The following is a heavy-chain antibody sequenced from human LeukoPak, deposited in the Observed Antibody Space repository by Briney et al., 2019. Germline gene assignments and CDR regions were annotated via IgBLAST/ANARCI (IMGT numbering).Heavy chain of an antibody. CDR2: IWYDGSNK. CDR1: GFTFSSYG. J-gene: IGHJ4*02. Sequence: PGGSLRLSCAASGFTFSSYGMHWVRQAPGKGLEWVAVIWYDGSNKYYADSVKGRFTISRDNSKNTLYLQMNSLRAEDTAVYYCARGRKLVVPAFDYWGQGTLVTVSS. CDR3: ARGRKLVVPAFDY. D-gene: IGHD2-2*01. V-gene: IGHV3-33*08.